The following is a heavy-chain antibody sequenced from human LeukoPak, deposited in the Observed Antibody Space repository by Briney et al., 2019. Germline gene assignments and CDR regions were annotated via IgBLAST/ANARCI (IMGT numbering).Heavy chain of an antibody. CDR3: ARGRRDGYSGPWYFDL. D-gene: IGHD5-24*01. J-gene: IGHJ2*01. CDR1: VGSFSGYY. V-gene: IGHV4-34*01. CDR2: INHSGST. Sequence: SETLSLTCAVFVGSFSGYYWTWIRRPPGKGLEWIGEINHSGSTNYNPSLKSRVTISVDTSKNQFSLKLSSVTAADTAVYYCARGRRDGYSGPWYFDLWGCGTLVAVSS.